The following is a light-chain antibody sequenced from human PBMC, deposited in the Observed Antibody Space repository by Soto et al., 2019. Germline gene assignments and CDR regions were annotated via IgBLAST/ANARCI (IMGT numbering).Light chain of an antibody. V-gene: IGLV2-14*03. CDR3: SSYTSSSNLI. J-gene: IGLJ2*01. Sequence: QSVLAQPASVSGSLGQSITISCTGTSRDVGNYNYVSWYQHHTGRAPKLVIYDVNNRPAGISNRFSGSKSDNTASLIIFGLQAEDEADYYCSSYTSSSNLIFGGGTKATVL. CDR1: SRDVGNYNY. CDR2: DVN.